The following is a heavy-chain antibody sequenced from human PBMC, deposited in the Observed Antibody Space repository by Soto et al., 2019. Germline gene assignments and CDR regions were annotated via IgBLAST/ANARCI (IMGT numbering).Heavy chain of an antibody. CDR3: AKDGAPRYCSGRSCHPAGAY. V-gene: IGHV3-30*18. CDR2: ISHDGSNK. CDR1: GFTFSNYG. J-gene: IGHJ4*02. D-gene: IGHD2-15*01. Sequence: QVQLVESGGGVVQPGRSLRLSCAGSGFTFSNYGLHWVRQTPGKGLEWVAFISHDGSNKYYADSVKGRFPISRDSSKSTLYLQMDSLRVEDTAVYYCAKDGAPRYCSGRSCHPAGAYWGQGTLVTVSS.